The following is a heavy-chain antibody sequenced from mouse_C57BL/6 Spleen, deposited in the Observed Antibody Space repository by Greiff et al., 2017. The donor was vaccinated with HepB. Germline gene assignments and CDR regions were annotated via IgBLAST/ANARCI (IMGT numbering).Heavy chain of an antibody. Sequence: EVKLMESGAELVKPGASVKLSCTASGFNIKDYYMHWVKQRTEQGLEWIGRIDPEDGETKYDPKFQGKATITADTSSNTAYLQLSSLTSEDTAVYYGARWNYGYDGFVYWGQGTLVTVSA. CDR2: IDPEDGET. V-gene: IGHV14-2*01. CDR3: ARWNYGYDGFVY. D-gene: IGHD2-14*01. J-gene: IGHJ3*01. CDR1: GFNIKDYY.